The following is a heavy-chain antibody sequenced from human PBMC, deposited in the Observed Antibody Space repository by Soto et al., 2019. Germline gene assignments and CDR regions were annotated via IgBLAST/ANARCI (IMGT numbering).Heavy chain of an antibody. Sequence: QLQLKASCPGLVQPSQTLSLTCTVSGGSISRRSYDWDWIRQPPRKGLEWIGSINDSGSTYCNPSLKSRLTISVDTSKNQFSLNLGSVTAAETAVYYWARLGPYRGLEWDWFDPWGQGTLVTVSS. CDR1: GGSISRRSYD. V-gene: IGHV4-39*01. J-gene: IGHJ5*02. CDR2: INDSGST. D-gene: IGHD4-4*01. CDR3: ARLGPYRGLEWDWFDP.